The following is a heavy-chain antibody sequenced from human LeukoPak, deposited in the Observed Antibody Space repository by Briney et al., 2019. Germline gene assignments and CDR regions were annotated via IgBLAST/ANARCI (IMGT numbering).Heavy chain of an antibody. D-gene: IGHD4-17*01. V-gene: IGHV3-48*01. CDR2: ISSSSSTI. CDR3: ARALYFYGDYHDY. CDR1: GFTFSSYA. Sequence: GGSLRLSCAASGFTFSSYAMSWVRRAPGKGLEWVSYISSSSSTIYYADSVKGRFTISRDNAKNSLYLQMNSLRAEDTAVYYCARALYFYGDYHDYWGQGTLVTVSS. J-gene: IGHJ4*02.